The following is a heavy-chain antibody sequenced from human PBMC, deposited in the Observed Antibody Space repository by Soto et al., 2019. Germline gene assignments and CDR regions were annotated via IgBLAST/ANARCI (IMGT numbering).Heavy chain of an antibody. V-gene: IGHV1-24*01. CDR2: FDPEDGET. CDR3: ATVDSGSYYAGSYFDY. Sequence: QVQLVQSGAEVKKPGASVKVSCKVSGYTLTELSMHWVRQAPGKGLEWMGGFDPEDGETIYAQKFQGRVTMTEDTSTDTAYMELSSLRSEDTAVYYCATVDSGSYYAGSYFDYWGQGTLVTVSS. J-gene: IGHJ4*02. CDR1: GYTLTELS. D-gene: IGHD1-26*01.